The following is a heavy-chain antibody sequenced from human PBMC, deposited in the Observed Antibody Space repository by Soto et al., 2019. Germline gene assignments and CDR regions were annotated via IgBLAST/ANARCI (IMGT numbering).Heavy chain of an antibody. V-gene: IGHV3-9*01. J-gene: IGHJ4*02. D-gene: IGHD2-2*01. CDR3: TKDGCSSSSCYYFDY. Sequence: PGGSLRLSCVASGFTFDEYAIHWVRQAPGKGLEWVSRISWNSGSVDYADSVKGRFTISRDKAKNSLYLQMNSLRTEDTALYYCTKDGCSSSSCYYFDYWGQGTLVTVSS. CDR2: ISWNSGSV. CDR1: GFTFDEYA.